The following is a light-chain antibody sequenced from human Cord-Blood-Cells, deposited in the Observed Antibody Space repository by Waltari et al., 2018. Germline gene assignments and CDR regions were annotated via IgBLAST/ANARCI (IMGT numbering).Light chain of an antibody. CDR3: QQANSFPFT. CDR1: QGISSW. CDR2: AAS. Sequence: DSQMTQSPSSVSASVGDRVTITCRASQGISSWVAWYQQKPGKAPKLLIYAASSLQSGVPSRFSGSGSGTEFTLTISSLQPEDFATYYCQQANSFPFTFGEGTRVEIK. V-gene: IGKV1-12*02. J-gene: IGKJ5*01.